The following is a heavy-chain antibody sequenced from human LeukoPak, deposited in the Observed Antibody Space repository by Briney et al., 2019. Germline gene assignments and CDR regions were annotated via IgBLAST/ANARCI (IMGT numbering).Heavy chain of an antibody. J-gene: IGHJ5*02. D-gene: IGHD2-2*01. V-gene: IGHV3-30*04. Sequence: DSVKGRFILSRDNSKNTLYMQMNSLRPEDTAVYYCARGDKELLFKRRKGRFDPWGQGTLVTVSS. CDR3: ARGDKELLFKRRKGRFDP.